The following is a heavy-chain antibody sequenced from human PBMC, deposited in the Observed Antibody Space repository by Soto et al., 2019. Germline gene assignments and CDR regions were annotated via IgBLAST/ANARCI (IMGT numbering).Heavy chain of an antibody. Sequence: PSEPLSLTCAVSGGSFSGYYWSWIRQPPGKGLEWIGKINHSGSANYNPSLKSRVTISADTSKNQFSLKLSSVTAADTAVFYCARDRKARGDSYGYDYYYGMEGWGQGTTLTV. J-gene: IGHJ6*02. CDR3: ARDRKARGDSYGYDYYYGMEG. CDR1: GGSFSGYY. CDR2: INHSGSA. D-gene: IGHD5-18*01. V-gene: IGHV4-34*01.